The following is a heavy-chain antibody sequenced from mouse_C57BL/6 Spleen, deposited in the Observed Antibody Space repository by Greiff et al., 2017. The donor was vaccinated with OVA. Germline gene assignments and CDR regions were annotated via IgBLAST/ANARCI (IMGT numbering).Heavy chain of an antibody. CDR1: GFTFSSYT. CDR2: ISGGGGNT. CDR3: ARRGNYWFAY. Sequence: EVNLVESGGGLVKPGGSLKLSCAASGFTFSSYTMSWVRQTPVKRLEWVATISGGGGNTYYPDSVKGRFTISRDNAKNTLYLQMSSLRSEDTALYYCARRGNYWFAYWGQGTLVTVSA. V-gene: IGHV5-9*01. D-gene: IGHD2-1*01. J-gene: IGHJ3*01.